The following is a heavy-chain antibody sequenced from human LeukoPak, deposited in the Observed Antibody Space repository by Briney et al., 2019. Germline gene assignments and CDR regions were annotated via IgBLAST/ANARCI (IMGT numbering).Heavy chain of an antibody. J-gene: IGHJ2*01. CDR1: GFTFSNYG. Sequence: PGKSLRLSCAASGFTFSNYGMHWVRQAPGKGLAWVTVIWSDGSNNYYADSVKGRFTVSRDNSKNMLYLQMSSLRAEDTAVYYCARSPADGFHTDYWYFDLWGRGTLVTVSS. D-gene: IGHD5-24*01. CDR3: ARSPADGFHTDYWYFDL. V-gene: IGHV3-33*01. CDR2: IWSDGSNN.